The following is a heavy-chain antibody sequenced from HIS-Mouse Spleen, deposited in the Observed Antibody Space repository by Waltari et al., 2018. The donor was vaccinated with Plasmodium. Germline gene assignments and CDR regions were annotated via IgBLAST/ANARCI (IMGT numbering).Heavy chain of an antibody. D-gene: IGHD1-26*01. V-gene: IGHV4-39*01. CDR2: IYYSGIT. Sequence: QLQLQESGPGLVKPSETLSLTCTVSGGSIRSSSYYWGWIRQPPGKGLEWIGSIYYSGITYYNPSLKSRVTISVDTSKNQFSLKLSSVTAADTAVYYCARRGGSYYYFDYWGQGTLVTVSS. J-gene: IGHJ4*02. CDR1: GGSIRSSSYY. CDR3: ARRGGSYYYFDY.